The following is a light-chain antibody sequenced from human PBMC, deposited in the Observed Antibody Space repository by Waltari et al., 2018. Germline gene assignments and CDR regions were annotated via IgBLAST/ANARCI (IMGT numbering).Light chain of an antibody. CDR1: SSDLGCYNY. Sequence: QSALTQPPSASGSPGQSVTISCTGTSSDLGCYNYVSWYQQHPGKAPKLMIYEVSKRPSGVPDRFSGSKSGNTASLTVSGLQAEDEADYYCSSYAGSNNLVFGGGTKLTVL. CDR3: SSYAGSNNLV. V-gene: IGLV2-8*01. CDR2: EVS. J-gene: IGLJ2*01.